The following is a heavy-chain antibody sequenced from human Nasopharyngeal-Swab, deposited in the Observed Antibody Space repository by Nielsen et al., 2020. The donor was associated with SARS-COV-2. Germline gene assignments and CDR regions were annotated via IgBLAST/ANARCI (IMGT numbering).Heavy chain of an antibody. CDR3: ARGRVYYYDSSGYPPPFDY. Sequence: RQAPKTRLEWVSYISSSGSTIYYADSVKGRFTISRDNAKNSLYLQMNSLRAEDTAVYYCARGRVYYYDSSGYPPPFDYWGQGTLVTVSS. CDR2: ISSSGSTI. D-gene: IGHD3-22*01. J-gene: IGHJ4*02. V-gene: IGHV3-11*04.